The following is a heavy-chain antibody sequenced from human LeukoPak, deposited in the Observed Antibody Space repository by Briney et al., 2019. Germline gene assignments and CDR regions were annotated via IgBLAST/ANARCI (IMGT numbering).Heavy chain of an antibody. J-gene: IGHJ4*02. V-gene: IGHV4-59*08. CDR2: IYYSGST. CDR1: GGSISSYY. Sequence: SETLSLTCTVSGGSISSYYCSWIRQPPGKGLEWIGYIYYSGSTNYNPSLKSRVTISVDTSKNQFSLKLSSVTAADTAVYYCARHEAAAGSFDYWGQGTLVTVSS. D-gene: IGHD6-13*01. CDR3: ARHEAAAGSFDY.